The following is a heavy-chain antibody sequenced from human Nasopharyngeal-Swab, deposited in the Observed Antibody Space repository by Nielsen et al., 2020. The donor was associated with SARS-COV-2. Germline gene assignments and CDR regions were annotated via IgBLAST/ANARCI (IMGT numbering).Heavy chain of an antibody. Sequence: WVRQAPGQGLEWMGGIIPIFGTANYAQKFQGRVTITADESTSTACMELSSLRSEDTAVYYCARSPRLQPWSGPYYYMDVWGKGTTVTVSS. CDR3: ARSPRLQPWSGPYYYMDV. V-gene: IGHV1-69*01. D-gene: IGHD3-3*01. CDR2: IIPIFGTA. J-gene: IGHJ6*03.